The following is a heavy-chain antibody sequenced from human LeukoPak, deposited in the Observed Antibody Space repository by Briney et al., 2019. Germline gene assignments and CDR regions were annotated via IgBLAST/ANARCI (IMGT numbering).Heavy chain of an antibody. D-gene: IGHD6-19*01. CDR3: ARGLSSGWYLRTYNWFDP. CDR2: INHSGST. CDR1: GGSFSGYY. Sequence: PETLSLTCAVYGGSFSGYYWSWIRQPPGKGLEWIGEINHSGSTNYNPSLKSRVTISVDTSKNQFSLKLSSVTAADTAVYYCARGLSSGWYLRTYNWFDPWGQGTLVTVSS. V-gene: IGHV4-34*01. J-gene: IGHJ5*02.